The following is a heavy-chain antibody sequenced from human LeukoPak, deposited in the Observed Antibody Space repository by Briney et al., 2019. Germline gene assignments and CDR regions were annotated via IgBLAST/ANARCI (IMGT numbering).Heavy chain of an antibody. CDR3: AEGQGYCSSTSC. CDR1: GFTFSSYA. D-gene: IGHD2-2*01. Sequence: GGSLRLSCAASGFTFSSYAMSWVRQAPGKGLEWVSAISGSGGSTYYADSVKGRFTISRDSSKNTLYLQMNGLRAEDTAVYYCAEGQGYCSSTSCWGQGTLVTVSS. V-gene: IGHV3-23*01. J-gene: IGHJ4*02. CDR2: ISGSGGST.